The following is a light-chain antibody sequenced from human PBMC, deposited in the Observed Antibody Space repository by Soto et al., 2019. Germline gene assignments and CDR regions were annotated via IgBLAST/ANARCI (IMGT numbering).Light chain of an antibody. J-gene: IGLJ2*01. CDR2: AVS. Sequence: QSVLTQPRSVSGSPGQSVTISCTGTSSDVGGYNYVSWYQQHPGKAPKLMIYAVSKRPSGVPDRFSGSKSGNTASLTISGLKAEDEADYYCCSYAGNYTFVFGGGTKVTVL. CDR3: CSYAGNYTFV. V-gene: IGLV2-11*01. CDR1: SSDVGGYNY.